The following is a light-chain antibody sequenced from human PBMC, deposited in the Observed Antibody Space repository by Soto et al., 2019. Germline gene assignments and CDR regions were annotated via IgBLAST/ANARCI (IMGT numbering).Light chain of an antibody. CDR1: QDISVY. CDR2: SAS. V-gene: IGKV1-27*01. CDR3: QKFNTAPLT. Sequence: IQMTQSPSSLSASVGDRVTITCRVSQDISVYLAWYQQKPGKVPKLLIYSASTLQSGVPSRFSGSGSGTDFNLTISSLPPEDVATYYCQKFNTAPLTFGQGTRLEIK. J-gene: IGKJ5*01.